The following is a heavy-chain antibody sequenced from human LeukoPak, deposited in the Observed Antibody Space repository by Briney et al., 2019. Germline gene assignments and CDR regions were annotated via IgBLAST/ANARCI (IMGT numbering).Heavy chain of an antibody. Sequence: KPSETLSLTCTVSGGSISNHYWSWVRQPAGKALEWIGHIYTSGSTNYNPSLKSRVTMSVDTSKNQFSLKLRSVTAADTAVYYCARNADFDWFLDYWGQGTLISVSS. V-gene: IGHV4-4*07. CDR3: ARNADFDWFLDY. CDR1: GGSISNHY. D-gene: IGHD3-9*01. CDR2: IYTSGST. J-gene: IGHJ4*02.